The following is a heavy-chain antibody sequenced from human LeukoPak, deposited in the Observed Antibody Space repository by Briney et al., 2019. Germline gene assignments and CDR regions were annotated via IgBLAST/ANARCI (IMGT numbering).Heavy chain of an antibody. CDR3: ATETNGRHYDY. J-gene: IGHJ4*02. CDR2: IGPTVSDR. Sequence: KPGGSLRLSCTASGLTFSTSGFNWVRQAPGKGLEWVASIGPTVSDRYHAHSIKGRFTISRDNANNFLYLQMNSLRAEDTAVYYCATETNGRHYDYWGQGTLLTVSS. D-gene: IGHD1-14*01. V-gene: IGHV3-21*06. CDR1: GLTFSTSG.